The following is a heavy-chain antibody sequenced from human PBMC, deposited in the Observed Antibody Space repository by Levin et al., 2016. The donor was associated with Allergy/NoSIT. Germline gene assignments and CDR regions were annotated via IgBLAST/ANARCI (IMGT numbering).Heavy chain of an antibody. J-gene: IGHJ6*02. V-gene: IGHV5-10-1*01. CDR3: ATRLLRRGTTYPDRSGASYIMDV. Sequence: VRQAPGKGLEWMGRIDPRDSYTNYSPSFEGHVTISVDTSISTAFLQWSSLVASDTAMYYCATRLLRRGTTYPDRSGASYIMDVWGQGTTVTVSS. D-gene: IGHD3-22*01. CDR2: IDPRDSYT.